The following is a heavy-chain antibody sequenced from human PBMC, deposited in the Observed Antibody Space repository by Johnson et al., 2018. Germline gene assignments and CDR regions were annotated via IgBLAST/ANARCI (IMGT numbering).Heavy chain of an antibody. CDR2: ISYDGSNI. V-gene: IGHV3-30*18. CDR3: AKSPEGIVGASDLGLDY. J-gene: IGHJ4*02. Sequence: QPGRSRRLSCAASGFTFGSYGMNWVRQAPGKGLEWVAVISYDGSNIYYRDSVKGRFTISRDNVKNILYLQMNNLRSEDTAVYYCAKSPEGIVGASDLGLDYWGQGSLV. CDR1: GFTFGSYG. D-gene: IGHD1-26*01.